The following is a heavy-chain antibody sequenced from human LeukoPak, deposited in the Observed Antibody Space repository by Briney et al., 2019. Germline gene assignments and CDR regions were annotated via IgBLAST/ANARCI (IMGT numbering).Heavy chain of an antibody. CDR1: GGSISSYY. CDR3: ARGGWYPESFQH. CDR2: IYYSGST. V-gene: IGHV4-59*01. D-gene: IGHD6-19*01. Sequence: PSETLSLTCTVSGGSISSYYWNWIRQPPGKGLEWIGYIYYSGSTNYNPSLKSRVTISVDTSKNQFSLKLSSVTAANTAVYYCARGGWYPESFQHWGQGALVTVSS. J-gene: IGHJ1*01.